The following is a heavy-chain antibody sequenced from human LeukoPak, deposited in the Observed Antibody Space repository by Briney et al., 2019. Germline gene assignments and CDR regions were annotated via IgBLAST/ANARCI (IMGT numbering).Heavy chain of an antibody. Sequence: GGSLRLSCAASGFTFSSYGMHWVRQAPGKGLEWVAVISYDGSNKYYADSVKGRFTISRDNSKNTLYLQMNSLRAEDTAVYYCAQAQGQQQAFDYWGQASLVSVSS. CDR2: ISYDGSNK. CDR3: AQAQGQQQAFDY. J-gene: IGHJ4*02. V-gene: IGHV3-30*18. CDR1: GFTFSSYG. D-gene: IGHD6-13*01.